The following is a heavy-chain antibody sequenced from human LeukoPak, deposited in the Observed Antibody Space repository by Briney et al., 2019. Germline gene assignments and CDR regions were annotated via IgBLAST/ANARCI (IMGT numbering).Heavy chain of an antibody. CDR3: AKEPTSRGSGRGYFDL. J-gene: IGHJ2*01. CDR1: GFTFSSYA. CDR2: ISPSGGST. D-gene: IGHD6-19*01. V-gene: IGHV3-23*01. Sequence: GGSLRLSCAASGFTFSSYAMSWVRQAPGKGLEWVSAISPSGGSTYYPDSVKGRFTISRDNSRNTLFLQVNSLRAEDTAVYFCAKEPTSRGSGRGYFDLWGRGTLVAVSS.